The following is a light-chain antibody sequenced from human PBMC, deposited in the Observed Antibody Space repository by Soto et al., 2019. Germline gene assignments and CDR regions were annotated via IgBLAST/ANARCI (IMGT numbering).Light chain of an antibody. J-gene: IGKJ2*01. Sequence: EIVMTQSPATLSVSPGERATLSCRASQSVRRDLAWYQQKPGQPPRLLIYGASTRATGIPARFSGSGSGTEFTLTISSLQSEDFAVYYCQQYDSWYTFGQGTKLEIK. CDR3: QQYDSWYT. CDR2: GAS. V-gene: IGKV3-15*01. CDR1: QSVRRD.